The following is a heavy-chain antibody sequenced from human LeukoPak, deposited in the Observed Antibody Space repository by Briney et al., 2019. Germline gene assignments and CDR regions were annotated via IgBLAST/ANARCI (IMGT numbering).Heavy chain of an antibody. CDR2: IWYDASNR. CDR1: GFTFRSYG. J-gene: IGHJ5*02. D-gene: IGHD2-8*01. Sequence: PGRSLRLSCEASGFTFRSYGMHWVRQAPGKGLEWVAFIWYDASNRYHADSVKGRFTISRDNSKNTLFLQMNSLRAEDTAVYYCATDRYTNFVCYSDHWGQGTLVTVSS. CDR3: ATDRYTNFVCYSDH. V-gene: IGHV3-33*01.